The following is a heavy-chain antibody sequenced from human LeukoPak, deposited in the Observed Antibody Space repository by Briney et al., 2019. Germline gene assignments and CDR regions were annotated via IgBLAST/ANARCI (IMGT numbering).Heavy chain of an antibody. Sequence: GASVKVSCKASGYSFTGYYIHWVRQAPGQGLEWMGWINPNSGGTNYAQKFQGRVTMTRDTSISTAYMELSRLRSDDTAVYYCARAGGMRGAFDIWGQGTMVTVSS. V-gene: IGHV1-2*02. CDR2: INPNSGGT. CDR1: GYSFTGYY. CDR3: ARAGGMRGAFDI. D-gene: IGHD2-8*02. J-gene: IGHJ3*02.